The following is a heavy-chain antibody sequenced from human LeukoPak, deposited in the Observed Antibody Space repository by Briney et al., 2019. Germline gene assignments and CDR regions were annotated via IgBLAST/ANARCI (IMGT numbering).Heavy chain of an antibody. V-gene: IGHV3-7*01. CDR1: GFTFSNYW. CDR2: IKQDGSGK. J-gene: IGHJ4*02. CDR3: ARGRLNY. D-gene: IGHD5-12*01. Sequence: GGSLRLSCAASGFTFSNYWMTWVRQTPGKGLEWMAIIKQDGSGKYYVDSVKGRFTISRDNAKNSLYLQMNSLSAEDTAVYYCARGRLNYWGQGTLVTVSS.